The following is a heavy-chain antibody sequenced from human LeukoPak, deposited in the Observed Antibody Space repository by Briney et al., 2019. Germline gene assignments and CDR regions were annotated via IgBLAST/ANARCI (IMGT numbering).Heavy chain of an antibody. CDR2: INAGNGNT. CDR1: GYTFTSYA. J-gene: IGHJ4*02. Sequence: GASVKVSCKASGYTFTSYAMHWVRQAPGQRLEWMGWINAGNGNTKYSQEFQGRVTITRDTSASTAHMELSNLRSEDMAVYYCASGYCSGGSCYPLDYWGQGTLVTVSS. CDR3: ASGYCSGGSCYPLDY. D-gene: IGHD2-15*01. V-gene: IGHV1-3*03.